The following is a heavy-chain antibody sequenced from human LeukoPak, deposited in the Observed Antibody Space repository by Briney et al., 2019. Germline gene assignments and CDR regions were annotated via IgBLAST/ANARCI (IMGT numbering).Heavy chain of an antibody. CDR3: VLRGGATDY. V-gene: IGHV3-23*01. CDR1: GFTFSRFV. J-gene: IGHJ4*02. D-gene: IGHD3-16*01. CDR2: ISGSGGTT. Sequence: GGSLRLSCAASGFTFSRFVLNWVRQAPGKGLEWVSTISGSGGTTYYADSVKGRLTISRDNSKNTLYLQMNSLRAEDTAVYYCVLRGGATDYWGQGTLVTVSS.